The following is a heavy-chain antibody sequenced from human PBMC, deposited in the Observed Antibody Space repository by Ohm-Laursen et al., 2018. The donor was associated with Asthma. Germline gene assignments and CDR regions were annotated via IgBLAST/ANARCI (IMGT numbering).Heavy chain of an antibody. CDR3: ASSMYGGKSGGGDPFDY. CDR1: GGAVAHGAYY. V-gene: IGHV4-31*03. D-gene: IGHD4-23*01. CDR2: IFFAGTT. J-gene: IGHJ4*02. Sequence: SQTLSLTCSVSGGAVAHGAYYWAWVRQPPGGGLEWIGYIFFAGTTDYNPSLKSRLTISVDTSENQFSMKLTSVTAADTAVYYCASSMYGGKSGGGDPFDYWGQGTLVTVSS.